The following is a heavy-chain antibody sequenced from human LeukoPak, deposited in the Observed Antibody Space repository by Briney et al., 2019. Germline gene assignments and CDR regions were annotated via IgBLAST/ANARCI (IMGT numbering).Heavy chain of an antibody. J-gene: IGHJ4*02. CDR2: ISDSGGSK. CDR1: GFTFSTYA. Sequence: GALRLSCAASGFTFSTYAMSWIRQAPGKGLEWVSAISDSGGSKYYADSVKGRFSISRDNSKNTLYLQMNSLRAEDTAVYYCARDRMVYEYWGQGTRVTVSS. D-gene: IGHD2-8*01. CDR3: ARDRMVYEY. V-gene: IGHV3-23*01.